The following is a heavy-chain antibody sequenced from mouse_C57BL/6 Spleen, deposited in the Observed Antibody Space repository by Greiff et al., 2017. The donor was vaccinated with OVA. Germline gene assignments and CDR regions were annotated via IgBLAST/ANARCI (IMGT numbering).Heavy chain of an antibody. J-gene: IGHJ2*01. V-gene: IGHV1-82*01. CDR3: ASDGAYYFDY. CDR1: GYAFSSSW. Sequence: VQRVESGPELVKPGASVKISCKASGYAFSSSWMNWVKQRPGKGLEWIGRIYPGDGDTNYNGKFKGKATLTADKSSSTAYMQLSSLTSEDSAVYFCASDGAYYFDYWGQGTTLTVSS. CDR2: IYPGDGDT.